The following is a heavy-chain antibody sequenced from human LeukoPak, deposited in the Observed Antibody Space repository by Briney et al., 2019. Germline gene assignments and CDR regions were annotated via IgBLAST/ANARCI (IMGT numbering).Heavy chain of an antibody. V-gene: IGHV3-48*03. D-gene: IGHD1-1*01. Sequence: GESLRLSCVASGFTFSNYEMNRVRQVPGKGLEWISYSTSSGNTVYYADSVKGRFTTSRDNAKNSLYLQMNSLRVEDTAVYYCARPPGMTAAFDIWGRGTMVTVSS. CDR2: STSSGNTV. J-gene: IGHJ3*02. CDR1: GFTFSNYE. CDR3: ARPPGMTAAFDI.